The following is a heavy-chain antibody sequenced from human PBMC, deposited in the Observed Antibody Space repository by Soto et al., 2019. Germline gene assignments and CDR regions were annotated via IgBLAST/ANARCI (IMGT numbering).Heavy chain of an antibody. V-gene: IGHV1-58*01. CDR1: GFTFTSSA. J-gene: IGHJ4*02. CDR3: AADLRYYDSSGYYYVFDY. Sequence: GASVKVSCKASGFTFTSSAVQWVRQARGQRLEWIGWIVVGSGNTNYAQKFQERVTITRDMSTSTAYMELSSLRSEDTAVYYCAADLRYYDSSGYYYVFDYWGQGTLVTVS. CDR2: IVVGSGNT. D-gene: IGHD3-22*01.